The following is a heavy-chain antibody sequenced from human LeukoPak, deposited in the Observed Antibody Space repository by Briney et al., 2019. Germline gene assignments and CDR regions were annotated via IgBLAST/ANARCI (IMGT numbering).Heavy chain of an antibody. CDR2: IYHSGST. V-gene: IGHV4-30-2*01. CDR1: GGSISSGGYY. D-gene: IGHD6-6*01. J-gene: IGHJ3*02. Sequence: PSETLSLTCTVSGGSISSGGYYWSWIRQPPGKGLEWIGYIYHSGSTYYNPSLKSRVTISVDRSKNQFSLKLSSVTAADTAVYYCARPRAARDDAFDIWGQGTMVTVSS. CDR3: ARPRAARDDAFDI.